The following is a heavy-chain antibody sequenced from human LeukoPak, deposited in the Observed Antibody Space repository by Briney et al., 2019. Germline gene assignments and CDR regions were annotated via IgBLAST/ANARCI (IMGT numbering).Heavy chain of an antibody. D-gene: IGHD5-12*01. CDR1: GGSFSGYY. Sequence: SETLSLTCAVYGGSFSGYYWSWIRQPAGKGLEWIGRIYTSGSTKYNPSLKSRVTMSVDTSKNQFSLKLSSVTAADTDVYYCARDIRYSGYEPDYYYYGMDVWGQGTTVTVSS. J-gene: IGHJ6*02. CDR3: ARDIRYSGYEPDYYYYGMDV. V-gene: IGHV4-4*07. CDR2: IYTSGST.